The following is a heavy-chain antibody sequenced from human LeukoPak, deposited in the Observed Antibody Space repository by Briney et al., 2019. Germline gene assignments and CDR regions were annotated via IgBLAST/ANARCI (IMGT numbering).Heavy chain of an antibody. CDR2: INPNSGGT. CDR1: GYTFTGYY. D-gene: IGHD3-22*01. V-gene: IGHV1-2*02. Sequence: ASVKVSCKASGYTFTGYYIHWVRQAPGQGLEWMGWINPNSGGTNYAQKFQGRVTMTRDTSISTAYMELSRLRSDDTAVYYCARDYYDSSGYLYYFDYWGQGTLVTVSS. J-gene: IGHJ4*02. CDR3: ARDYYDSSGYLYYFDY.